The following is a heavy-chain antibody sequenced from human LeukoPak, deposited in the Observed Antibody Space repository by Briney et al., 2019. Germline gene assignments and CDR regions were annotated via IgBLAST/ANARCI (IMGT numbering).Heavy chain of an antibody. J-gene: IGHJ4*02. D-gene: IGHD2-2*01. V-gene: IGHV4-39*01. CDR1: GGTISSSSYY. CDR2: IYYSGST. Sequence: PSETLSLTCTVSGGTISSSSYYWGWIRQPPGKGLEWIGSIYYSGSTYYNPSLKSRVTISVDTSKNQFSLKLSSVTAADTAVYYCARGSPYQLLFDYWGQGTLVTVSS. CDR3: ARGSPYQLLFDY.